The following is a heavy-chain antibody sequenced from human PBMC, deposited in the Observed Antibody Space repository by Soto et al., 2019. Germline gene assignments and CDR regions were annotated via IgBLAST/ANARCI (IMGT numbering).Heavy chain of an antibody. V-gene: IGHV3-48*02. J-gene: IGHJ4*02. CDR1: GFTFSSYS. Sequence: HPGGSLRLSCAAPGFTFSSYSMNWVRQAPGKGLEWVSYISSSSSTIYYADSVKGRFTISRDNAKNSLYLQMNSLRDEDTAVYYCARDSSGSPSILLDYWGQGTLVTVSS. CDR2: ISSSSSTI. D-gene: IGHD3-22*01. CDR3: ARDSSGSPSILLDY.